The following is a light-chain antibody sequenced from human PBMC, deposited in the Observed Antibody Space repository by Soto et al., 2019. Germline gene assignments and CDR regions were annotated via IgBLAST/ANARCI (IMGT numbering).Light chain of an antibody. CDR3: QQHYHSLRT. V-gene: IGKV4-1*01. J-gene: IGKJ1*01. Sequence: DIVMTQSPDSLAVSLGERATINCKSSQSVLSTSDNKNYLAWFQQKPGQPPKLLISGASTRESGVPDRFSGSGSGTDFTLTISALQAEDVAVYYCQQHYHSLRTFGHGTKVEIK. CDR2: GAS. CDR1: QSVLSTSDNKNY.